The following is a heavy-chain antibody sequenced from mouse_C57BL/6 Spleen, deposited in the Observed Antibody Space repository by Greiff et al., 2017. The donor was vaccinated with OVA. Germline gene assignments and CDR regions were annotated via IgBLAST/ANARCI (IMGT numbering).Heavy chain of an antibody. CDR3: AREVGLYDGYYHGGDY. CDR2: LYPSDSET. J-gene: IGHJ2*01. V-gene: IGHV1-61*01. D-gene: IGHD2-3*01. Sequence: VQLQQPGAELVRPGSSVKLSCKASGYTFTSYWMDWVKQRPGQGLEWIGNLYPSDSETHYNQKFKDKATLTVDKSSITAYMQLSSLTSEDSAVYYCAREVGLYDGYYHGGDYWGKGTTLTVSS. CDR1: GYTFTSYW.